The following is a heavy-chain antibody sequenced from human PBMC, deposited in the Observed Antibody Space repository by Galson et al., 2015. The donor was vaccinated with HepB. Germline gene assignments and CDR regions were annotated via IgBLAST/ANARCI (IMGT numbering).Heavy chain of an antibody. CDR2: IIPIFGTA. Sequence: SVKVSCKASGGTFSSYAISWVRQAPGQGLEWMGGIIPIFGTANYAQKFQGRVTITADESTSTAYMGLSSLRSEDTAVYYCASPRGPYDRRFDYWGQGTLVTVSS. V-gene: IGHV1-69*13. CDR3: ASPRGPYDRRFDY. J-gene: IGHJ4*02. D-gene: IGHD3-22*01. CDR1: GGTFSSYA.